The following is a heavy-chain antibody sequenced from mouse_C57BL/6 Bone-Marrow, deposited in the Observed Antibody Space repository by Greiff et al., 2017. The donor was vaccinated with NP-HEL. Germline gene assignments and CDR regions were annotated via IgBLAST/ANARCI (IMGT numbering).Heavy chain of an antibody. Sequence: VKLMESGAELVRPGASVTLSCKASGYTFTDYEMHWVKQTPVHGLEWIGAIDPETGGTAYNQKFKGKAILTADKSSSTAYMELRSLTSEDSAVYYCTREGGNYSFAYWGQGTLVTVSA. CDR1: GYTFTDYE. CDR3: TREGGNYSFAY. D-gene: IGHD2-1*01. J-gene: IGHJ3*01. CDR2: IDPETGGT. V-gene: IGHV1-15*01.